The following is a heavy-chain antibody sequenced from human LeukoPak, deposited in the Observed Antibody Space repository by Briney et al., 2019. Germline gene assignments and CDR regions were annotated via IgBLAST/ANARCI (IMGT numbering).Heavy chain of an antibody. J-gene: IGHJ4*02. CDR3: STYGSGRKFDY. D-gene: IGHD3-10*01. CDR2: IESKTDGETT. V-gene: IGHV3-15*04. Sequence: GGSLRLSCVGSGFSFTDAWMSWVRQIPGKGLEWVGRIESKTDGETTDYATPVKDRFIISRDDSTNTLYLQMNNLKSEDTAVYYCSTYGSGRKFDYWGQGTLVTVSS. CDR1: GFSFTDAW.